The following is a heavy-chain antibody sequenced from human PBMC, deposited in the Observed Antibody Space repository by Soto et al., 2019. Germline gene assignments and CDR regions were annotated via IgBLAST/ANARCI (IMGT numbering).Heavy chain of an antibody. CDR3: AKVAAVTTRVV. J-gene: IGHJ4*02. CDR2: ISYEGSNK. Sequence: QVQLVESGGGVVQPGRSLRLSCAASGFTFSSYGMHWVRQATGKGLEWVAVISYEGSNKYYADSVKGRFTISKNNYKNTLYLQINILRAEATAVYYCAKVAAVTTRVVWGQGTLVTVSS. V-gene: IGHV3-30*18. D-gene: IGHD6-13*01. CDR1: GFTFSSYG.